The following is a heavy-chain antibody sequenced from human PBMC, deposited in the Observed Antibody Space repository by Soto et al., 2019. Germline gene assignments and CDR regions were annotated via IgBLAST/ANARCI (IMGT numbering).Heavy chain of an antibody. CDR2: VSGNSGSS. V-gene: IGHV3-23*01. Sequence: EVQLLESGGGLVQPGGSLRLSCAASGFTFNNYAMSWVRQAPGKGLEWVSVVSGNSGSSGYADSVKGRFTISRDNSKNTLYLQMNRLRDEDTAVYYCAKVIVVIAAAGDYFDYWGQGTLVTVSS. CDR3: AKVIVVIAAAGDYFDY. CDR1: GFTFNNYA. J-gene: IGHJ4*02. D-gene: IGHD2-15*01.